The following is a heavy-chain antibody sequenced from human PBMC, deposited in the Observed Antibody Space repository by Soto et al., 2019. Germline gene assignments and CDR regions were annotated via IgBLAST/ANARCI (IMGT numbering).Heavy chain of an antibody. V-gene: IGHV1-69*13. J-gene: IGHJ4*02. CDR2: IIPIFGTA. D-gene: IGHD3-10*01. CDR3: ERDRGGGDDDYYFDY. Sequence: ASVKVSCKASGGTFSSYAISWVRQAPGQGLEWMGGIIPIFGTANYAQKFQGRVTITADESTSTAYMELSSLRSKDTAVYYGERDRGGGDDDYYFDYWGQGTLVTVSS. CDR1: GGTFSSYA.